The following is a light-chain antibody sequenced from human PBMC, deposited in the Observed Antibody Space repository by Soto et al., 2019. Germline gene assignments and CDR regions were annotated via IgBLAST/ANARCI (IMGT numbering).Light chain of an antibody. CDR1: QSITNW. Sequence: DIQMTQSPSTLSASVGDRVTITCRASQSITNWLAWYQQKPGKAPKLLVYDASSLESGVPSRFSGSGSGTEFTLTISSLQPDDFAVYYCQQYGSSLFTFGPGTKVDFK. V-gene: IGKV1-5*01. J-gene: IGKJ3*01. CDR3: QQYGSSLFT. CDR2: DAS.